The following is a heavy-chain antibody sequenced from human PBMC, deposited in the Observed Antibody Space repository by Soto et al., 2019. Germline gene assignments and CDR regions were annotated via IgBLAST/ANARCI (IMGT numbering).Heavy chain of an antibody. D-gene: IGHD3-3*01. CDR1: GRTGGDFG. CDR2: ISGSGSST. CDR3: AKPARYYVFLSGCLNLPFAAFDI. Sequence: RLSSAAAGRTGGDFGSRWVRQNKKKGLEWVSAISGSGSSTNYAESVKGRFTISGDNSKNTLYLQMNSLRAEDTAVYYCAKPARYYVFLSGCLNLPFAAFDIWGQGTLVTVSP. J-gene: IGHJ3*02. V-gene: IGHV3-23*01.